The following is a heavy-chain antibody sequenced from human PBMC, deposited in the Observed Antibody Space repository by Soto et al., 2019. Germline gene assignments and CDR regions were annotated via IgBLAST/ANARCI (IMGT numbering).Heavy chain of an antibody. CDR1: GFTFSDHY. CDR2: TRNKANSYTT. CDR3: ARATSGSYPFYFDY. D-gene: IGHD1-26*01. Sequence: EVQLVESGGGLVQPGGSLRLSCAASGFTFSDHYMDWVRQAPGKGLEWVGRTRNKANSYTTEYAASVKGRFTISRDDSKNSLYLQMSSLKTEDTAVYYCARATSGSYPFYFDYWGQGTLVTVSS. J-gene: IGHJ4*02. V-gene: IGHV3-72*01.